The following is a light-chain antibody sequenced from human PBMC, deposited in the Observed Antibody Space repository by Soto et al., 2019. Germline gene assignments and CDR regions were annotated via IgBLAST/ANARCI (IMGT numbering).Light chain of an antibody. J-gene: IGLJ3*02. Sequence: QSVLTQPPSASGTPGQRVTVSCSGSSSNIGTNTVNWYQQFPGTAPKLLIYSDVYGNNNRPSGVPDRFSGSKSGTSASLAITGLQTDDEADYYCQSYDSSLSGVVFGGGTKLTVL. CDR2: SDVYGNN. CDR3: QSYDSSLSGVV. CDR1: SSNIGTNT. V-gene: IGLV1-44*01.